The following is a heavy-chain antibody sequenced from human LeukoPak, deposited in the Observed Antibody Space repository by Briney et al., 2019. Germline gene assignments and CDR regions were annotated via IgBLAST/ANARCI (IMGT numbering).Heavy chain of an antibody. V-gene: IGHV3-74*01. D-gene: IGHD3-10*01. CDR1: GFTFSSYW. CDR3: LSLGTNYYGLR. J-gene: IGHJ4*02. Sequence: GGSLRLSCAASGFTFSSYWMHWVRQAPGKGLLWVSRINTDGSSTSYADSVKGRFTISRDNAKNTVYLQMNSLRAEDTAVYYCLSLGTNYYGLRWGQGTLVTVSS. CDR2: INTDGSST.